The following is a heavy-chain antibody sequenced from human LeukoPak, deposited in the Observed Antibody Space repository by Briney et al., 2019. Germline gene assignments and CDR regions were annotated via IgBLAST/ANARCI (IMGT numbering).Heavy chain of an antibody. V-gene: IGHV3-9*01. CDR1: GYTFDDYA. Sequence: GGSLRLSCADSGYTFDDYAMHWVRQAPGKGLEWVSGISWNSGSIGYADSVKGRFTISRDNAKNSLYLQMNSLRAEDTALYYCAKDIGYSGYDLFDYWGQGTLVTVSS. CDR3: AKDIGYSGYDLFDY. CDR2: ISWNSGSI. D-gene: IGHD5-12*01. J-gene: IGHJ4*02.